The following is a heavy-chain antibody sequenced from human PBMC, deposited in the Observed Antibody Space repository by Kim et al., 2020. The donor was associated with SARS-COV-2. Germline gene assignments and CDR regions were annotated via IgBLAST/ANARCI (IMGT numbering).Heavy chain of an antibody. CDR2: GSG. V-gene: IGHV4-59*01. D-gene: IGHD3-16*01. Sequence: GSGDYNPSLESRVTIAVDTSKNQFSLKLSSVTAADTAVYYCARNWDYGMDVWGQGTTVTVSS. CDR3: ARNWDYGMDV. J-gene: IGHJ6*02.